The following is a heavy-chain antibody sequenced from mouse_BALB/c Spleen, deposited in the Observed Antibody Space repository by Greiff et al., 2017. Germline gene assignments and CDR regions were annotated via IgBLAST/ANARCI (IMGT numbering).Heavy chain of an antibody. CDR2: ISDGGSYT. D-gene: IGHD2-1*01. J-gene: IGHJ3*01. CDR1: GFTFSDYY. V-gene: IGHV5-4*02. CDR3: ARDLPLGFAY. Sequence: EVKLMESGGGLVKPGGSLKLSCAASGFTFSDYYMYWVRQTPEKRLEWVATISDGGSYTYYPDSVKGRFTISRDNAKNNLYLQMSSLKSEDTAMYYCARDLPLGFAYWGQGTLVTVSA.